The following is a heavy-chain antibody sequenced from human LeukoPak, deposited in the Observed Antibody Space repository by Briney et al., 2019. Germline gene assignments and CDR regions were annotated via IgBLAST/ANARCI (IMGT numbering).Heavy chain of an antibody. V-gene: IGHV4-59*12. J-gene: IGHJ4*02. D-gene: IGHD2-2*03. CDR3: ARDRGYCSSTSCYPFDY. CDR1: GGSISSYY. Sequence: SETLSPTCTVSGGSISSYYWSWIRQPPGKGLEWIGYIYYSGSTNYNPSLKSRVTISVDRSKNQFSLKLSSVTAADTAVYYCARDRGYCSSTSCYPFDYWGQGTLVTVSS. CDR2: IYYSGST.